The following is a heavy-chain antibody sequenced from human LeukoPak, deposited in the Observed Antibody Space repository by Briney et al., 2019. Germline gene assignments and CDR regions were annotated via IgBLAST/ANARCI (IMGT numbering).Heavy chain of an antibody. CDR1: GYTFTGHY. CDR2: INPNSGDT. CDR3: ARRLTTSQDLDY. V-gene: IGHV1-2*02. D-gene: IGHD2-2*01. J-gene: IGHJ4*02. Sequence: ASVKVSCKASGYTFTGHYMYWVRQDPGQGREGMGWINPNSGDTNYAQKFQGRVTMTRDTSISTAYMDLNRLTSDDTAVYYCARRLTTSQDLDYWGQGTLVTVSS.